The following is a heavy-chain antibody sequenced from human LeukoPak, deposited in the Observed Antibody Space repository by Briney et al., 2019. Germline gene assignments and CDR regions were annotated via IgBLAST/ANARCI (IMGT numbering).Heavy chain of an antibody. J-gene: IGHJ4*02. D-gene: IGHD6-19*01. CDR2: TYYRSKWYN. CDR3: AAGHNLDY. Sequence: SQTLSLTCAISGDSVSSNSATWNWIRQSPSRGLEWLGRTYYRSKWYNEYAESVKSRMAINPDTSKNQFSLQLNSVAPADTAVYYCAAGHNLDYWGQGTLVTVSS. V-gene: IGHV6-1*01. CDR1: GDSVSSNSAT.